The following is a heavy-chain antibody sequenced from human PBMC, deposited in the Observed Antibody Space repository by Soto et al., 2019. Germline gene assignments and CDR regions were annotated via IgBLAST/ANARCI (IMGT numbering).Heavy chain of an antibody. CDR3: ARGRTIFGVVIMGGWFDP. V-gene: IGHV4-34*01. J-gene: IGHJ5*02. Sequence: SETLSLTCAVYGGSFSGCYWSWIRQPPGKGLEWIGEINHSGSTNYNPSLKSRVTISVDTSKNQFSLKLSSVTAADTAVYYCARGRTIFGVVIMGGWFDPWGQGTLVTVSS. D-gene: IGHD3-3*01. CDR1: GGSFSGCY. CDR2: INHSGST.